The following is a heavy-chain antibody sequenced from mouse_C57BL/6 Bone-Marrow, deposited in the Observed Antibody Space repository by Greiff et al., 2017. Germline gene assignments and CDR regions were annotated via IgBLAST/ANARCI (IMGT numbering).Heavy chain of an antibody. V-gene: IGHV1-69*01. J-gene: IGHJ3*01. CDR3: ARDYSNLFAY. CDR2: IDPSDSYT. D-gene: IGHD2-5*01. Sequence: QVQLKQSGAELVMPGASVKLSCKASGYTFTSYWMHWVKQRPGQGLEWIGEIDPSDSYTNYNQKFKGKSTLTVDKSSSTAYMQLSSLTSEDSAVYYCARDYSNLFAYWGQGTLVTVSA. CDR1: GYTFTSYW.